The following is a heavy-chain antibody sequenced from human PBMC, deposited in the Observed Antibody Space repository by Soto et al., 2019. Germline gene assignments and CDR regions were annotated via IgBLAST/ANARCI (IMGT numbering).Heavy chain of an antibody. J-gene: IGHJ5*02. Sequence: ESGGGLVQPGGSLRLSCAASGFTFSSYWMSWVRQAPGKGLEWVANIKQDGSEKYYVDSVKGRFTISRDNAKNSLYLQMNSLRAEDTAVYYCARLEYSSSWKHFDPWGQGTLVTVSS. V-gene: IGHV3-7*03. CDR1: GFTFSSYW. CDR2: IKQDGSEK. CDR3: ARLEYSSSWKHFDP. D-gene: IGHD6-13*01.